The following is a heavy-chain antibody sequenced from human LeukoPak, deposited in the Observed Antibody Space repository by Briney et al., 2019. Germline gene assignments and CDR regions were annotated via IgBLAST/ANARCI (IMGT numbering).Heavy chain of an antibody. J-gene: IGHJ4*02. Sequence: GSSVKVSCKASGGTFSSYTISWVRQAPGQGLEWMGRIIPILGIANYAQKFQGRVTITADKSTSTAYMELSSLRSEDTAVYYCARHVGYYYDSSGYGFFDYWGQGTLVTVSS. CDR3: ARHVGYYYDSSGYGFFDY. V-gene: IGHV1-69*02. CDR2: IIPILGIA. CDR1: GGTFSSYT. D-gene: IGHD3-22*01.